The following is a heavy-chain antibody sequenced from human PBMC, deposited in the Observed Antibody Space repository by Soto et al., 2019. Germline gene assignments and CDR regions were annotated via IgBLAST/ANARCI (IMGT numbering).Heavy chain of an antibody. CDR1: GFTFSSYA. D-gene: IGHD6-6*01. J-gene: IGHJ6*02. Sequence: GGSLRLSCAASGFTFSSYAMHWVRQAPGKGLEWVSGISWNSGSIGYADSVKGRFTISRDNAKNSLYLQMNSLRAEDTALYYCAKDRGSSGYYYGMDVWGQGTTVTVSS. V-gene: IGHV3-9*01. CDR3: AKDRGSSGYYYGMDV. CDR2: ISWNSGSI.